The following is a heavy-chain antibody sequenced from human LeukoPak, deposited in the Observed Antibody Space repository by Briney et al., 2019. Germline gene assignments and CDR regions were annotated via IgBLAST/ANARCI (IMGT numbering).Heavy chain of an antibody. Sequence: LPGGSLRLSCAASGFTFSSYGMHWVRQAPGKGLEWVAVISYDGSNKYYADSVKGRFTISRDNSKNTLHLQMNSLRAEDTAVYYCAKAVAGYFDYWGQGTLVTVSS. V-gene: IGHV3-30*18. D-gene: IGHD6-19*01. J-gene: IGHJ4*02. CDR3: AKAVAGYFDY. CDR1: GFTFSSYG. CDR2: ISYDGSNK.